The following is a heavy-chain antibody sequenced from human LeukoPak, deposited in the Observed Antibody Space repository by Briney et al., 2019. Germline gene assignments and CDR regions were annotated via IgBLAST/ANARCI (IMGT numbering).Heavy chain of an antibody. CDR3: ARAVISFGGTIAKGFDC. CDR1: GGSISSSRYF. J-gene: IGHJ4*02. Sequence: SETLSLTCSVSGGSISSSRYFWGWIRQPPGKGPEWIAYVYYSGSTDYSPSLKSRATISVDTSMNQFSLSLSSVTAADTAIYYCARAVISFGGTIAKGFDCWGQGTLVTVSS. CDR2: VYYSGST. V-gene: IGHV4-61*05. D-gene: IGHD3-16*02.